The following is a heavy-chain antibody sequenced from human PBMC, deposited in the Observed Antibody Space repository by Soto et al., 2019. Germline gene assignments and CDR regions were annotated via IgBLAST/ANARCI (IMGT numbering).Heavy chain of an antibody. V-gene: IGHV1-18*01. D-gene: IGHD6-6*01. CDR1: GYTFTSYG. J-gene: IGHJ6*02. CDR3: ARDSSSGVAARRRYYYYGIAV. Sequence: ASVKVSCKASGYTFTSYGISWVRQAPGQGLEWMGWISAYNGNTNYAQKLQGRVTMTTDTSTSTAYMELRSLRSDDTAVYYCARDSSSGVAARRRYYYYGIAVWRQGTTVTVSS. CDR2: ISAYNGNT.